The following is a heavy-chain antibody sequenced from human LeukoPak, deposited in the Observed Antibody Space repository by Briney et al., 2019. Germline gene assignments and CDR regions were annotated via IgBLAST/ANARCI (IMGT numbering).Heavy chain of an antibody. V-gene: IGHV3-33*01. CDR1: GFTFSSYG. CDR2: IWYDGSNK. D-gene: IGHD6-13*01. Sequence: HPGRSLRLSCAASGFTFSSYGMPWVRQAPGKGLEWVAVIWYDGSNKYYADSVKGRFTISRDNSKNTLYLQMNSLRAEDTAVYYCARENRPGIAAAGTGYWGQGTLVTVSS. J-gene: IGHJ4*02. CDR3: ARENRPGIAAAGTGY.